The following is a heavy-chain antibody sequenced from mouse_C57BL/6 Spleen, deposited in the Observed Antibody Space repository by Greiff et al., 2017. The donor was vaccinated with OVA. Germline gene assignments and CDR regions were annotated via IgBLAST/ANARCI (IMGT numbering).Heavy chain of an antibody. J-gene: IGHJ1*03. V-gene: IGHV1-82*01. CDR3: AREDYGSSPYFDV. CDR2: IYPGDGDT. CDR1: GYAFSSSW. D-gene: IGHD1-1*01. Sequence: QVQLQQSGPELVKPGASVKISCKASGYAFSSSWMNWVKQRPGKGLEWIGRIYPGDGDTNYNGKFKGKATLTADKSSSTAYMQLSSLTSEDSAVYVCAREDYGSSPYFDVWGTGTTVTVSS.